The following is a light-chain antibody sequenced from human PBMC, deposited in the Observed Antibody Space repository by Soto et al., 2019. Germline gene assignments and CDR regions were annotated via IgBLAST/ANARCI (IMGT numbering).Light chain of an antibody. CDR3: SSYTSSSLV. J-gene: IGLJ2*01. Sequence: QSVLTQPASVSGSPGQSITISCTGASSDVGLYDFVSWYQQHPGKAPKLLIYEVTYRPSGVSSRFSGSKSGNTASLTISGLQAEDEADYYCSSYTSSSLVFGGGTKLTVL. CDR1: SSDVGLYDF. V-gene: IGLV2-14*01. CDR2: EVT.